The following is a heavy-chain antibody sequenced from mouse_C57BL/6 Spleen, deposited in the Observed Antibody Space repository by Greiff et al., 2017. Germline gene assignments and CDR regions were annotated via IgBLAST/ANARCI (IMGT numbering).Heavy chain of an antibody. CDR3: AREGYGSQYYFDY. J-gene: IGHJ2*01. V-gene: IGHV1-64*01. D-gene: IGHD1-1*01. CDR1: GYTFTSYW. Sequence: VQLQQSGAELVKPGASVKLSCKASGYTFTSYWMHWVKQRPGQGLEWIGMIHPNSGSTNYNEKFKSKATLTVDKSSSTAYMQLSSLTSEDSAVYYCAREGYGSQYYFDYWGQGTTLTVSS. CDR2: IHPNSGST.